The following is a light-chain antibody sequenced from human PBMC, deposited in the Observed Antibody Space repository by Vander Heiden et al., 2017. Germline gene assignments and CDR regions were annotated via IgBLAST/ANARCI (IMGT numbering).Light chain of an antibody. Sequence: EIVLTQSPGTLSLSPGERATLSCRASQSVSSSYLAWYQQKPGQTPRLLIYGASSRATGIPDRFSGSGSGADFTLTISSLKPEDFAVYYCHQYGSSPFTFGPGTTVDIK. CDR1: QSVSSSY. J-gene: IGKJ3*01. CDR2: GAS. CDR3: HQYGSSPFT. V-gene: IGKV3-20*01.